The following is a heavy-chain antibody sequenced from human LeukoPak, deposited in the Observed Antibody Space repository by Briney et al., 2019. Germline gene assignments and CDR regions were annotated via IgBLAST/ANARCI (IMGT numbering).Heavy chain of an antibody. CDR2: IKQDGSEK. Sequence: PGGALRLSCAASGFTFSSYWMSWVRQAPGKGVEWVANIKQDGSEKYYVESVKGGFTISRDNAKNSLYLQMNSLRAEDTAVYYCARDSWTYCGGDCYSYYFDYWGQGTLVTVSS. CDR3: ARDSWTYCGGDCYSYYFDY. J-gene: IGHJ4*02. CDR1: GFTFSSYW. V-gene: IGHV3-7*03. D-gene: IGHD2-21*02.